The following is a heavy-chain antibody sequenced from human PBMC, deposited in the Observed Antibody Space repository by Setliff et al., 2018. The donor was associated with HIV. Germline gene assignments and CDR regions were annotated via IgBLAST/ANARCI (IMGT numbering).Heavy chain of an antibody. D-gene: IGHD6-19*01. J-gene: IGHJ4*02. CDR1: GDSISSGGHY. V-gene: IGHV4-61*08. CDR3: ASGRYSSGWYVR. CDR2: IHYSGST. Sequence: SETLSLTCSVSGDSISSGGHYWSWIRQSPGKGLEWIGYIHYSGSTYFNPSLKSRVTLSVDTSKNQFSLKLSSVTAADTAVYYCASGRYSSGWYVRWGQGTLVTVSS.